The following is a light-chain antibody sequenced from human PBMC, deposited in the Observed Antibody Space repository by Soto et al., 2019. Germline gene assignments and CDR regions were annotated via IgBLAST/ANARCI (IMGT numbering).Light chain of an antibody. V-gene: IGKV1-8*01. J-gene: IGKJ1*01. CDR2: AAS. CDR1: QDIHNY. Sequence: AVLLTQSPSSFSASTGDRATITCRASQDIHNYLAWYQQVPGKAPKLLLYAASILQTGVPSRFSGSGSGTDFTLTIDGLHSEDFATYFCQHYYNYPWTFGQETTVE. CDR3: QHYYNYPWT.